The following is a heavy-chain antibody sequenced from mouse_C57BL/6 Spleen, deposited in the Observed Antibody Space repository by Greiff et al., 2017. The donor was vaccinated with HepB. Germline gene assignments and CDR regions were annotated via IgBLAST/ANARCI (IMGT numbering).Heavy chain of an antibody. Sequence: VQLQQSGPELVKPGASVKISCKASGYTFTDYYMNWVKQSHGKSLEWIGDINPNNGGTSYNQKFKGKATLTVDKSSSTAYMELRSLTSEDSAVYYCAGGMVATDYWGQGTTLTVSS. D-gene: IGHD1-1*02. CDR2: INPNNGGT. J-gene: IGHJ2*01. V-gene: IGHV1-26*01. CDR3: AGGMVATDY. CDR1: GYTFTDYY.